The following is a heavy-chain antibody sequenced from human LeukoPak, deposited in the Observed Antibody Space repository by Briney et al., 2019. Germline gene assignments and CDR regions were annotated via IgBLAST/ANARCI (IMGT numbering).Heavy chain of an antibody. CDR1: GYTFTNYA. V-gene: IGHV1-3*01. CDR2: VNCGNGHT. Sequence: GASVKVSCKASGYTFTNYAIHWVRQAPGQSLEWMGWVNCGNGHTKYSQKFQGRFTLTRDTSASTAYMELSSLRAEDTTVYYCARGLWSGSSWYYLDHWGQGIVVTVSS. D-gene: IGHD6-13*01. CDR3: ARGLWSGSSWYYLDH. J-gene: IGHJ4*02.